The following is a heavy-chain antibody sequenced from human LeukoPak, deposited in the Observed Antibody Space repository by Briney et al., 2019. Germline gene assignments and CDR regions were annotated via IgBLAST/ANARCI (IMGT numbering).Heavy chain of an antibody. CDR2: IYYSGST. D-gene: IGHD3-10*01. CDR1: GGSISSGDYY. J-gene: IGHJ5*02. V-gene: IGHV4-30-4*01. Sequence: SQTLSLTCTVSGGSISSGDYYWSWIRQPPGKSLEWIGYIYYSGSTYYNPSLKSRVTISVDTSKNQFSLKLSSVTAADTAVYYCARQGAMVRGVSGIWFDPWGQGTLVTVSS. CDR3: ARQGAMVRGVSGIWFDP.